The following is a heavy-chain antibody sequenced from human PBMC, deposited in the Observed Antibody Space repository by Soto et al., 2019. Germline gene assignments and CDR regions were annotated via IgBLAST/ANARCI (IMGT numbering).Heavy chain of an antibody. J-gene: IGHJ4*02. CDR2: ISAYKGNT. CDR1: GYAFTRYY. Sequence: QVQLVQSGAEVKKPGASVKVSCTASGYAFTRYYISWVRQAPGQGLEWMGRISAYKGNTNFPQKPQGRVTMTTATSTSTAYMELRRGQTDDTAVYYCARDAQPSGYWGQGTLVTVSS. D-gene: IGHD6-13*01. CDR3: ARDAQPSGY. V-gene: IGHV1-18*01.